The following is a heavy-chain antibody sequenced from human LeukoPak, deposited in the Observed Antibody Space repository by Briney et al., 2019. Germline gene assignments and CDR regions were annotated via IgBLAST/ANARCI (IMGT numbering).Heavy chain of an antibody. V-gene: IGHV3-53*01. J-gene: IGHJ4*02. CDR1: GFTVSGNY. Sequence: GGSLRLSCAASGFTVSGNYMSWVRQAPGKGLEWVSVIYSGGSTYYADSVKGRFTISRDNSKNTLYLQMNSLRAEDTAVYYCAREAIVGATTEYYFDYWGQATLVTVSS. D-gene: IGHD1-26*01. CDR3: AREAIVGATTEYYFDY. CDR2: IYSGGST.